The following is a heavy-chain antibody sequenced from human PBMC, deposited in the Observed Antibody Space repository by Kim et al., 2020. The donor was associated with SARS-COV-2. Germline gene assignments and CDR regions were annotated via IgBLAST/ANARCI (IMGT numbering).Heavy chain of an antibody. CDR1: GLSFDNSA. Sequence: GGSLRLSCAASGLSFDNSAMNWVRQAPGKGLEWVAVISYDGRNKDYADSVKGRFTISSDNSKSTLYLQMNSLRVEDTAVYYCASGNYYESVSLSDYYYGMDVWGQGTTVTVSS. V-gene: IGHV3-30*04. CDR2: ISYDGRNK. CDR3: ASGNYYESVSLSDYYYGMDV. D-gene: IGHD3-10*01. J-gene: IGHJ6*02.